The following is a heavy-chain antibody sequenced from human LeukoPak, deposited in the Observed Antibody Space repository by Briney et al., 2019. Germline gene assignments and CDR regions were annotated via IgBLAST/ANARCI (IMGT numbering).Heavy chain of an antibody. CDR2: IYASGNS. V-gene: IGHV4-39*01. CDR3: ARLEIWDLQIGNWFDP. CDR1: GDSITTNSYW. D-gene: IGHD3-16*01. Sequence: SETLSLTCSLSGDSITTNSYWWGWIRQSPGKGLEWIGSIYASGNSYYNPSLKSRATITPGTSNNQYSLRLTSVTAADTAVDYGARLEIWDLQIGNWFDPWGQGILVTVSS. J-gene: IGHJ5*02.